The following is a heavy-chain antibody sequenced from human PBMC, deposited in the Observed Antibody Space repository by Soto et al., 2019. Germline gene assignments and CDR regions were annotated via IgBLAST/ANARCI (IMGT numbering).Heavy chain of an antibody. J-gene: IGHJ6*02. D-gene: IGHD3-22*01. CDR1: GYTFTGYY. CDR2: INPNSGGT. CDR3: ARDDYDSSGYHPPDYYGMDV. V-gene: IGHV1-2*04. Sequence: ASVKVSCKASGYTFTGYYMHWVRQAPGQGLEWMGWINPNSGGTNYAQKFQGWVTMTRDTSISTAYMELSSLRSEDTAVYYCARDDYDSSGYHPPDYYGMDVWGQGTTVTVSS.